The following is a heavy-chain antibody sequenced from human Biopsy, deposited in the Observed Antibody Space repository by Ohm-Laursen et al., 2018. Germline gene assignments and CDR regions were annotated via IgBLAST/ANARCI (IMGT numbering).Heavy chain of an antibody. D-gene: IGHD6-6*01. CDR3: ARDSRRTAREGDMDV. CDR1: GFTFSSYS. Sequence: SLRLSCAASGFTFSSYSMNWVRQAPGKGMEWISYISETSSHIYDADSVKGRFTVARDNAKNSLYLQLNGLRAEGTAVYYCARDSRRTAREGDMDVWGQGTTVTVSS. J-gene: IGHJ6*02. CDR2: ISETSSHI. V-gene: IGHV3-21*01.